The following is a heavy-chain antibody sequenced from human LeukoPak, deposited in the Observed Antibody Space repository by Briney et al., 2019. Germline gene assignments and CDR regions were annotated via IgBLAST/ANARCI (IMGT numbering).Heavy chain of an antibody. CDR3: AGGQHTAFDY. Sequence: SQTLSLTCAISGASVSSSSVAWNWVRQSQWRGLEWLGRTYYRSKWYNDYALFVQSRIVINIDTSKNQLSLQLNSVTPEDTAVYYCAGGQHTAFDYWGQGNLVTVSS. CDR1: GASVSSSSVA. CDR2: TYYRSKWYN. J-gene: IGHJ4*02. D-gene: IGHD2-21*02. V-gene: IGHV6-1*01.